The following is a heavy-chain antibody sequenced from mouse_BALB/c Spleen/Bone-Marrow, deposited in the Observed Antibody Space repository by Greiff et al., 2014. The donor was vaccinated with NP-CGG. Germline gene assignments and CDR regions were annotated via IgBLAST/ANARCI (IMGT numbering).Heavy chain of an antibody. CDR2: ISTYYGDA. J-gene: IGHJ4*01. Sequence: VKLVESGAELVRPGVSVKISCKGSGYTFTDYAMHWVKQSHAKSLEWIGVISTYYGDASYNQKFKGKATMTVDKSSSTAYMELARLTSEDSAIYYCASGNNYYAMDYWGQGTSVTVSS. V-gene: IGHV1S137*01. CDR3: ASGNNYYAMDY. CDR1: GYTFTDYA. D-gene: IGHD2-1*01.